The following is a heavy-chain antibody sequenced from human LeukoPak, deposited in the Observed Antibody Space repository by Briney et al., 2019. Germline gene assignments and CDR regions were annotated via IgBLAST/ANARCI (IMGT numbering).Heavy chain of an antibody. CDR3: AREEPYYDSSGYPWD. CDR2: IYTSGST. J-gene: IGHJ4*02. D-gene: IGHD3-22*01. Sequence: PSETLSLTCTVSGGSISSGSYYWSWIRQPAGKGLEWIGRIYTSGSTNYNPSLKSRVTVSVDTSKNQFSLKLNSVTAADTAVYYCAREEPYYDSSGYPWDWGQGTLVTVSS. CDR1: GGSISSGSYY. V-gene: IGHV4-61*02.